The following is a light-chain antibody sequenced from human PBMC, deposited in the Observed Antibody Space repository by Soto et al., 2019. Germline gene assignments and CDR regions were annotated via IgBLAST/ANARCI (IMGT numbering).Light chain of an antibody. CDR1: QSINIY. Sequence: IQMTQSPSSLSASVGDSVTVTCRASQSINIYLNWYQQKPGKAPTLLIYGASSLQSGVPSRFTGAGSRTDFTLTISSLQPEDFATYYCQQSYRSPYTFGQGTKVDIK. V-gene: IGKV1-39*01. CDR3: QQSYRSPYT. CDR2: GAS. J-gene: IGKJ2*01.